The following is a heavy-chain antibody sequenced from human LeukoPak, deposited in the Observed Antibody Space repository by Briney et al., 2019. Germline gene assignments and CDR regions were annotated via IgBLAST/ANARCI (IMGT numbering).Heavy chain of an antibody. CDR3: ARDTGSLSFDY. CDR2: IYYSGDT. D-gene: IGHD2-21*01. V-gene: IGHV4-59*01. CDR1: GVSISSYY. J-gene: IGHJ4*02. Sequence: SETLSLTCTVSGVSISSYYWSWIRQPPGKGLEWIGYIYYSGDTNYNPSLKSRVTISVDTSKNQFSLKLSSVTAADTAVYYCARDTGSLSFDYWGQGTLVTVSS.